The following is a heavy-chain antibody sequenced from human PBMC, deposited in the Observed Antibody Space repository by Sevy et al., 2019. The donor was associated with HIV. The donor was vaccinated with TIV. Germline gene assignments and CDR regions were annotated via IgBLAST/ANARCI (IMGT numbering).Heavy chain of an antibody. Sequence: GGSLRLSCAASGFTFSSYAMHWVRQAPGKGLEWVAVISYDGSNKYYADSVKGRFTISRDNSKKTLYLKMNSLRAEDTAVYYCARDRNDYVWGSYYYYYYGMDVWGQGTTVTVSS. CDR1: GFTFSSYA. V-gene: IGHV3-30*04. CDR3: ARDRNDYVWGSYYYYYYGMDV. CDR2: ISYDGSNK. D-gene: IGHD3-16*01. J-gene: IGHJ6*02.